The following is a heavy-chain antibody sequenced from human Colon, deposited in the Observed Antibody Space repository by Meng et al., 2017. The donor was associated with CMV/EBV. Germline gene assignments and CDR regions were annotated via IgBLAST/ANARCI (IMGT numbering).Heavy chain of an antibody. V-gene: IGHV4-39*01. CDR1: GGSIRTTSSY. CDR2: IFYSSTT. D-gene: IGHD4-17*01. Sequence: SETLSLTCIVSGGSIRTTSSYWGWIRQSPGKGLEWIASIFYSSTTNYHPSLRSRVSISVEASKNQFSLRLNSVTDADTAIYECARHETYYDYGDYVPQYYFDTWGQGTLVTVSS. CDR3: ARHETYYDYGDYVPQYYFDT. J-gene: IGHJ4*02.